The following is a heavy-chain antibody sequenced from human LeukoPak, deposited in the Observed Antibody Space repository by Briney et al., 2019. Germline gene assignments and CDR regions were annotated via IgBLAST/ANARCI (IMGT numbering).Heavy chain of an antibody. J-gene: IGHJ6*04. CDR1: GVTFVDYG. V-gene: IGHV3-20*04. D-gene: IGHD1/OR15-1a*01. Sequence: GGSLRLSCEASGVTFVDYGMSWVRQAPGKGLEWVSGINWNGGSTGYADSVKGRFTISRDNAKNSLYLQMNSLRAEDTAFYYCARDRGTHYGMDVWGKGTTVTVSS. CDR2: INWNGGST. CDR3: ARDRGTHYGMDV.